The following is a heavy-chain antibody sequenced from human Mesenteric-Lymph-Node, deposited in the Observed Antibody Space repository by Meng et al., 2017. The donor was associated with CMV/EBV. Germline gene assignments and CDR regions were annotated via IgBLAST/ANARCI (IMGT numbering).Heavy chain of an antibody. V-gene: IGHV2-5*02. CDR3: VYRRPAGGLSDP. CDR1: GFSLRPTGVG. J-gene: IGHJ5*02. D-gene: IGHD4-23*01. CDR2: IYWDDDK. Sequence: TFSGFSLRPTGVGVGWIRQPPGKALECLALIYWDDDKRYSPSLRNRLTIPKDTSRNQVVLTMTNMEPVDTATYYCVYRRPAGGLSDPWGQGTLVTVSS.